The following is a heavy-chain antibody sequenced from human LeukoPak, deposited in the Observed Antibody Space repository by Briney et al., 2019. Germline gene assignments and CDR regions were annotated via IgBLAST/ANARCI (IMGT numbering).Heavy chain of an antibody. V-gene: IGHV3-33*01. CDR3: VRDGGYSGYEY. D-gene: IGHD5-12*01. CDR1: GFTFSSYG. Sequence: GGSLRLSCAASGFTFSSYGMHWVRQAPGKGLEWVAVIWYDGSNKYCADSVKGRFTISRDNSKNTLYLQMNSLRAEDTAVYYCVRDGGYSGYEYWGQGTLVTVSS. J-gene: IGHJ4*02. CDR2: IWYDGSNK.